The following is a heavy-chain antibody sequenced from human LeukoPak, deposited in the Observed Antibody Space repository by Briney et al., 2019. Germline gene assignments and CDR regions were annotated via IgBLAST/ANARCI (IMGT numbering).Heavy chain of an antibody. Sequence: PSETLSLTCAVNGGAFSGYYWSWIRQSPEHGLVWIGDINYSGTTISNPSLESRVSMSMDLTKKRFSLELTSMTAADTAVYYCVRRGEWTAWSFDYWAQGSLVTVAS. J-gene: IGHJ4*02. CDR1: GGAFSGYY. V-gene: IGHV4-34*01. D-gene: IGHD3/OR15-3a*01. CDR2: INYSGTT. CDR3: VRRGEWTAWSFDY.